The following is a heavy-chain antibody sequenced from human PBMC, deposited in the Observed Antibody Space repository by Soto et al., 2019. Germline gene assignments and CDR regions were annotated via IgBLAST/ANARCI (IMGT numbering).Heavy chain of an antibody. Sequence: QVQLVQSGAEVKKPGASVKVSCKASGYTFTSYAMHWVRQAPGQRLEWMGWINAGNGNTKYSQKFRGRVTITRDTSASTAYMELSSLRSEDTAVYYCARDILTGYPKYYFDYWGQGTLVTVSS. CDR1: GYTFTSYA. CDR2: INAGNGNT. V-gene: IGHV1-3*01. CDR3: ARDILTGYPKYYFDY. J-gene: IGHJ4*02. D-gene: IGHD3-9*01.